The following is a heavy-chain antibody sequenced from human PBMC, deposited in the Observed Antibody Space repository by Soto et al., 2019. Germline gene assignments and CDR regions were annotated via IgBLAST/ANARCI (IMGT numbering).Heavy chain of an antibody. Sequence: QITLKESGPPLVKPPQPLTLTCNFSGFSLTNKGVGVGWIRQPTRKALEWLGIIYWDDDKRYRTSLNNRLTITKDTSKSLVVLTMTHGDTVDTATYSCAHRHATRGYDWRYDPWGQGTLVTVSS. V-gene: IGHV2-5*02. D-gene: IGHD5-12*01. J-gene: IGHJ5*02. CDR1: GFSLTNKGVG. CDR3: AHRHATRGYDWRYDP. CDR2: IYWDDDK.